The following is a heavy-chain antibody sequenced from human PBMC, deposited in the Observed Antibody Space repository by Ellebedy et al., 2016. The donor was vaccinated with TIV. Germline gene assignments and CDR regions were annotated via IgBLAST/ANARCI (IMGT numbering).Heavy chain of an antibody. Sequence: GESLKISCAASGFTFNSYWMHWVRQVPGKGLVWVSRIKGDGSRTSYADSVKGRFTISRDNAKNTLYLQMNSLRAEDTAIYYCARVRWRTGNYDNDAFDIWGQGTMVTVSS. CDR1: GFTFNSYW. V-gene: IGHV3-74*01. D-gene: IGHD3-10*01. CDR2: IKGDGSRT. J-gene: IGHJ3*02. CDR3: ARVRWRTGNYDNDAFDI.